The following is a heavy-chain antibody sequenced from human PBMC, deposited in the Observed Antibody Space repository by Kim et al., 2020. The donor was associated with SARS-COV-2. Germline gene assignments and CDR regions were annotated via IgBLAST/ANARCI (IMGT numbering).Heavy chain of an antibody. Sequence: YARKVHDRVTRTRETHNSTAYMEMSRLRAGDTAVYYCARDSSLWLGDFDYWGQGTLVTVSS. V-gene: IGHV1-2*02. J-gene: IGHJ4*02. CDR3: ARDSSLWLGDFDY. D-gene: IGHD6-19*01.